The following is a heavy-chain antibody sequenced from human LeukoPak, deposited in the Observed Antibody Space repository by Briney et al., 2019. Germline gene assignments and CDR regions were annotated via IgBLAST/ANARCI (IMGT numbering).Heavy chain of an antibody. CDR3: ARPLNYDSSGYGAFDI. Sequence: KPSETLSLTCTVSGGSISSYYWGWIRQPPGKGLEWIGYIYYSGSTNYNPSLKSRVTISVDTSKNQFSLKLSSVTAADTAVYYCARPLNYDSSGYGAFDIWGQGTMVTVSS. CDR2: IYYSGST. J-gene: IGHJ3*02. V-gene: IGHV4-59*01. D-gene: IGHD3-22*01. CDR1: GGSISSYY.